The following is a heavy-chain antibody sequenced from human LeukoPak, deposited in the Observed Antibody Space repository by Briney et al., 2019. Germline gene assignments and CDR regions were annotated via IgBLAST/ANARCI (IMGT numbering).Heavy chain of an antibody. CDR1: GGSISSYY. J-gene: IGHJ5*02. D-gene: IGHD1-1*01. Sequence: SETLSLTCTVSGGSISSYYWSWIRQPPGKGLEWIGYMYYSGSTNYNPSIKSRVTISGDTSKNQFSLKLSSVTAADTAVYYCARAERRYWFDPWGQGTVVTVSS. CDR3: ARAERRYWFDP. CDR2: MYYSGST. V-gene: IGHV4-59*01.